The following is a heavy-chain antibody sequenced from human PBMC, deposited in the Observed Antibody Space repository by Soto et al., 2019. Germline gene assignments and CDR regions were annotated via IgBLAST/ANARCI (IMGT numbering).Heavy chain of an antibody. CDR1: GFTFSSYV. V-gene: IGHV3-23*01. J-gene: IGHJ4*02. D-gene: IGHD6-19*01. CDR2: ISGSGGST. Sequence: GGSLRLSCAASGFTFSSYVMSWVRQAPGKGLEWVSAISGSGGSTYYADSVKGRFTISRDNSKNTLYLQMNSLRAEDTAVYYCAKDKRGYSSGPHGYWGQGTLVTVSS. CDR3: AKDKRGYSSGPHGY.